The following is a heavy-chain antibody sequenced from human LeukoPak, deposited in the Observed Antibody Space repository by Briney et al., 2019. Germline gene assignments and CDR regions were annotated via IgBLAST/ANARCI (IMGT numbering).Heavy chain of an antibody. Sequence: PGGSLRLSCAASGFTFSSYEMNWVRQAPGKGLEWVSYISSSGSTIYYADSVKGRFTISRDNAENSLYLQMNSLRVEDTAVYYCARDLFDVVPAATNFQHWGQGTLVTVSS. D-gene: IGHD2-2*01. CDR2: ISSSGSTI. V-gene: IGHV3-48*03. CDR3: ARDLFDVVPAATNFQH. J-gene: IGHJ1*01. CDR1: GFTFSSYE.